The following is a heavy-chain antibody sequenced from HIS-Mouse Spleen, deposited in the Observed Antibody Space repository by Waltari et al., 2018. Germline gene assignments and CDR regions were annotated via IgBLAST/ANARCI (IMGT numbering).Heavy chain of an antibody. J-gene: IGHJ4*02. D-gene: IGHD6-13*01. V-gene: IGHV3-9*01. CDR3: AKDRIAAALDY. Sequence: EVQLVESGGGLVQPGRSLRLSCAASGLTFDDYAMHLVRQAPGKGLEWVSGISWNSGSIGYADSVKGRFTISRDNAKNSLYLQMNSLRAEDTALYYCAKDRIAAALDYWGQGTLVTVSS. CDR2: ISWNSGSI. CDR1: GLTFDDYA.